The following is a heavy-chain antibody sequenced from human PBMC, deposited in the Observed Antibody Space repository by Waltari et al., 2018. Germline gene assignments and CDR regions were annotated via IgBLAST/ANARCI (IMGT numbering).Heavy chain of an antibody. CDR2: ISGSGGNT. Sequence: EVQLLESGGGLVQPGGSLRLSCAASEFTFSSYAMNWVRQAPGKGLEWVSTISGSGGNTYYADSVKGRFTISRDNSKNTLYLQMNSLRAEDTAVYYWAKDPAGTYYFEYWGQGTLVTVSS. J-gene: IGHJ4*02. V-gene: IGHV3-23*01. CDR3: AKDPAGTYYFEY. CDR1: EFTFSSYA. D-gene: IGHD6-19*01.